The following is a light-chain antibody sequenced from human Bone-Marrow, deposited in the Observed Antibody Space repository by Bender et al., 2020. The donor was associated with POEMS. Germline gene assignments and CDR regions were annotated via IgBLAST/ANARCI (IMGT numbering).Light chain of an antibody. CDR1: KLGDRY. Sequence: SYDLSQPPSVSVSPGQTANIPCSANKLGDRYVCWFQQRPGQAPVLVIYQDTNRPSGIPQRFFGSHSGNTATLTLSETQTMDEADYFSEEWETNTYVFGAGTKVTVL. CDR3: EEWETNTYV. V-gene: IGLV3-1*01. CDR2: QDT. J-gene: IGLJ1*01.